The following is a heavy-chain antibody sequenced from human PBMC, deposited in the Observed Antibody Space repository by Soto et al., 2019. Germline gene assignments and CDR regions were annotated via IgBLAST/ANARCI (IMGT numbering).Heavy chain of an antibody. V-gene: IGHV3-48*02. CDR3: AREAGTWHLPLNWFDP. Sequence: PGGSLRLSCAASGFTFRSYSMNWVRQAPGKGLEWVSYISSSSSTIYYADSVKGRFTISRDNAKNSLYLQMNSLRDEDTAVYCCAREAGTWHLPLNWFDPWGQGTLVTVSS. CDR2: ISSSSSTI. CDR1: GFTFRSYS. J-gene: IGHJ5*02. D-gene: IGHD6-19*01.